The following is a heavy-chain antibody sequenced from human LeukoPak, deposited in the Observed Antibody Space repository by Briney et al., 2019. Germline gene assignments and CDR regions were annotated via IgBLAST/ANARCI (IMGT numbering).Heavy chain of an antibody. CDR3: ARGRYNSGWDDY. Sequence: ASVKVSCTASGYTFTSYDINWVRQATGQGLEWMGWMNPNSGNTGYAQKFQGRVTMTRNTSISAAYMELSSLRSEDTAVYYCARGRYNSGWDDYWGQGTLVTVSS. D-gene: IGHD6-19*01. V-gene: IGHV1-8*01. J-gene: IGHJ4*02. CDR1: GYTFTSYD. CDR2: MNPNSGNT.